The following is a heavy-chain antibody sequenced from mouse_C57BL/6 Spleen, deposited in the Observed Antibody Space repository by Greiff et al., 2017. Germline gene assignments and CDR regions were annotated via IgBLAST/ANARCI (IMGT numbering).Heavy chain of an antibody. Sequence: EVKLVESGGGLVKPGGSLKLSCAASGFTFSDYGMHWVRQAPEKGLEWVAYISSGSSTIYYADTVKGRFTISRDNAKNTLFLQMTSLRSEDTAMYYCAMGNYVDAMDYWGQGTSVTVSS. V-gene: IGHV5-17*01. J-gene: IGHJ4*01. CDR3: AMGNYVDAMDY. CDR1: GFTFSDYG. D-gene: IGHD2-1*01. CDR2: ISSGSSTI.